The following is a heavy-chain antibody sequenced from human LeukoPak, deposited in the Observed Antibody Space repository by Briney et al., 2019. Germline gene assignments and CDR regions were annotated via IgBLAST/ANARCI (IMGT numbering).Heavy chain of an antibody. D-gene: IGHD3-10*01. CDR1: GYTFTSYY. V-gene: IGHV1-46*01. J-gene: IGHJ4*02. CDR2: INPSGGST. Sequence: ASVKVSCKASGYTFTSYYMHWVRQAPGQGLEWMGIINPSGGSTSYAQKFQGRVTRTRDTSTSTVYMELSSLRSEDTAVYYCARGRPAYGSGSYYKGTIDYWGQGTLVTVSS. CDR3: ARGRPAYGSGSYYKGTIDY.